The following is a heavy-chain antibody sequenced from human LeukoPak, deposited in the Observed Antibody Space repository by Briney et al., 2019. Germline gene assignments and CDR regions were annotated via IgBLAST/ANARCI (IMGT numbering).Heavy chain of an antibody. CDR1: GASVTAYL. CDR3: ARLWRDGSNWHPDDN. D-gene: IGHD4-11*01. J-gene: IGHJ4*02. V-gene: IGHV4-4*07. CDR2: TSVNEGA. Sequence: SETLSLSCTVSGASVTAYLWSWIRQPAGQGLEWIGRTSVNEGATYNPSLMSRVTMSVDTSKNQFSLRLTSMTAADTAIYYCARLWRDGSNWHPDDNWGQGTLVTVSS.